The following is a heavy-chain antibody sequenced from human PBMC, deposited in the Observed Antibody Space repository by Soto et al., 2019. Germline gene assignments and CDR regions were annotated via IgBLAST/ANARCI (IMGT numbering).Heavy chain of an antibody. J-gene: IGHJ4*02. CDR1: GGSVSSGSYY. Sequence: PSETLSLTCTVSGGSVSSGSYYWSWIRQPPGKGLEWIGYIYYSGSTNYNPSLKSRVTISVDTSKNQFSLELSSVTAADTAVYYCARGKVGATFFDYWGQGTLVTVSS. CDR3: ARGKVGATFFDY. V-gene: IGHV4-61*01. D-gene: IGHD1-26*01. CDR2: IYYSGST.